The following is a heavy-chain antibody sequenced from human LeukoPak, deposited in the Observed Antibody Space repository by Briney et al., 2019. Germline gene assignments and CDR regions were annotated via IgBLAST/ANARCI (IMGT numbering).Heavy chain of an antibody. CDR3: VRVYSSGSFDS. CDR1: GFTFSSHW. J-gene: IGHJ4*02. D-gene: IGHD6-25*01. V-gene: IGHV3-74*01. CDR2: INTDGSTT. Sequence: GGSLRLSCEATGFTFSSHWMHWVRQAPGKGLVWVSRINTDGSTTTYADSVKGRFTISRDNAKNTLYLQMNSQRAEDTAVYYCVRVYSSGSFDSWGQGALVTVSS.